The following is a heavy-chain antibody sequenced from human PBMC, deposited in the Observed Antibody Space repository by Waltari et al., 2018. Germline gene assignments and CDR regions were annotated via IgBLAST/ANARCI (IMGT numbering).Heavy chain of an antibody. J-gene: IGHJ4*02. CDR1: GFTFSNFH. CDR2: TRKDGSEK. D-gene: IGHD5-12*01. Sequence: DVFLQESGGGLVQPGGSLRLACAASGFTFSNFHMTWVRQTPGKGLRWGACTRKDGSEKYYVESVKGRFTISRDNDEDSLFLQRNSLRPDDTAVYYCTTAGDILGRGDRAFWGQGALVTVSS. V-gene: IGHV3-7*01. CDR3: TTAGDILGRGDRAF.